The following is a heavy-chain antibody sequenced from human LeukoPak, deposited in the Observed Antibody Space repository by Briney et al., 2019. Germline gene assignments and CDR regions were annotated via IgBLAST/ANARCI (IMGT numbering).Heavy chain of an antibody. CDR3: AKPLSAASGTDFHY. CDR1: GFTFSSYA. J-gene: IGHJ4*02. Sequence: RGSLRLSCAASGFTFSSYAMSWVRQAPGKGLDWVSAISGSGTTTYYADSVRGRFTISRDISKNTLYLQMNSLRAEDTAVYYCAKPLSAASGTDFHYWGQGTLVTVSS. D-gene: IGHD6-13*01. CDR2: ISGSGTTT. V-gene: IGHV3-23*01.